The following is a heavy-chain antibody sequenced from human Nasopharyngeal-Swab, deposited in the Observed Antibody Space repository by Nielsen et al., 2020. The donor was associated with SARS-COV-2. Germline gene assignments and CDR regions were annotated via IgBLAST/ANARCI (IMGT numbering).Heavy chain of an antibody. D-gene: IGHD6-19*01. J-gene: IGHJ4*02. CDR3: ARSSGWYVTLDY. CDR1: FATFFSYA. CDR2: IIPIFGTA. Sequence: SVKVSCNSSFATFFSYAISWVRQAPGQGLEWMGGIIPIFGTANYAQKFQGRVTITADESTSTAYMELSSLRSEDTAVYYCARSSGWYVTLDYWGQGTLVTVSS. V-gene: IGHV1-69*13.